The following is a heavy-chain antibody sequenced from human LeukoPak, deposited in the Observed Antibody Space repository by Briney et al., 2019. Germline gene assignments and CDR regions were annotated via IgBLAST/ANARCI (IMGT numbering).Heavy chain of an antibody. CDR2: ISWNSASV. Sequence: PGGSLRLSCEASGFTFDDYGMHWGRQAPGKGLEWVSTISWNSASVGYVDSVKGRFTISRDNAKKTLYLQMNSLRPEDTALYYCAKDYWYSSSWYDYWGQGTLVIVSS. CDR3: AKDYWYSSSWYDY. V-gene: IGHV3-9*01. CDR1: GFTFDDYG. J-gene: IGHJ4*02. D-gene: IGHD6-13*01.